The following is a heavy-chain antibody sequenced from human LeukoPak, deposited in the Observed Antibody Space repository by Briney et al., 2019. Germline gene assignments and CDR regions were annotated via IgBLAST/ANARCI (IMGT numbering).Heavy chain of an antibody. CDR3: ARVHEYSSPGVDY. Sequence: ASVKVSCKASGYTFTGYYMHWVRQAPGQGLEWMGWINPNSGGTNYAQKFQGRVTMTRDTSISTAYMELSRLRSDDTAVYYCARVHEYSSPGVDYWGQGTLVTVTS. D-gene: IGHD6-6*01. CDR2: INPNSGGT. J-gene: IGHJ4*02. CDR1: GYTFTGYY. V-gene: IGHV1-2*02.